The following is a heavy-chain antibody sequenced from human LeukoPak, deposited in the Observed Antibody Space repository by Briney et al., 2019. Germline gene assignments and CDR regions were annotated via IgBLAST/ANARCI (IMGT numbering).Heavy chain of an antibody. CDR2: IKSDGSST. J-gene: IGHJ3*02. CDR3: AMGNGHAFDI. CDR1: GFTFSSYW. V-gene: IGHV3-74*01. D-gene: IGHD7-27*01. Sequence: PGGSLRLSCAASGFTFSSYWMHWVRQAPGKGLVWVSIIKSDGSSTSYADSVKGRLTISRDNARNTLYLQMNSLRTEDTAVYYRAMGNGHAFDIWGQGTMVTVSA.